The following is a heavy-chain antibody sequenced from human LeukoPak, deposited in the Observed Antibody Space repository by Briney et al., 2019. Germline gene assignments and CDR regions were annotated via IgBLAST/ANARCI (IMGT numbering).Heavy chain of an antibody. Sequence: ASVKVSCKASGYTFTSYYMHWVRQAPGQGLEWMGIINPSGGSTSYAQKFQGRVTMTRDTSTSTVYMELSSLRSEDTAVYYCARAPDTAMEYYYCYMDVWGKGTTVTVSS. CDR1: GYTFTSYY. D-gene: IGHD5-18*01. CDR3: ARAPDTAMEYYYCYMDV. J-gene: IGHJ6*03. CDR2: INPSGGST. V-gene: IGHV1-46*03.